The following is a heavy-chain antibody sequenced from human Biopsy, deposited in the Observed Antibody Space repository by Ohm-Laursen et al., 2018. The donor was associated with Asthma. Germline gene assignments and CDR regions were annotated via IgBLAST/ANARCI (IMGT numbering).Heavy chain of an antibody. CDR2: IYYTGTT. J-gene: IGHJ4*02. D-gene: IGHD3-3*01. CDR1: GGYMRSGNYY. CDR3: ARDFGGWYYFDN. Sequence: SDTLSLTCCLSSGSGGYMRSGNYYWSWIRQPPGKGLEWIGYIYYTGTTNYNPSLKSRVSISVDTSKNQFSLKLTSVTAADTAVYYCARDFGGWYYFDNWGQGSLVTVSS. V-gene: IGHV4-61*01.